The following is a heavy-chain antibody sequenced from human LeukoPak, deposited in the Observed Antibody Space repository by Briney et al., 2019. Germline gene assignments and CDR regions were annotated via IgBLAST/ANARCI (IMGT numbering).Heavy chain of an antibody. CDR2: ISSSGGST. Sequence: GGSLRLSCAASGFTFSSYAMSWVRQAPGKGLEWVSAISSSGGSTFNADSVKGRFTISRDNSKNTLYLQMNSLRAEDTAVYYCAKAGLYCSGGSCYDWFDPWGQGTLVTVSS. J-gene: IGHJ5*02. CDR1: GFTFSSYA. D-gene: IGHD2-15*01. CDR3: AKAGLYCSGGSCYDWFDP. V-gene: IGHV3-23*01.